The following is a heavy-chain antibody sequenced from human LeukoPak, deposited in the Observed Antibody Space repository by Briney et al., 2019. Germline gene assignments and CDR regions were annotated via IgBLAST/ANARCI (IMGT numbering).Heavy chain of an antibody. CDR2: IIPIFGTA. CDR3: ASPEGGYSYGYVY. V-gene: IGHV1-69*13. CDR1: GGTFSSYA. J-gene: IGHJ4*02. D-gene: IGHD5-18*01. Sequence: SVNVSCKASGGTFSSYAISWVRQAPGQGLERMGGIIPIFGTANYAQKFQGRITITADESTSTAYMELSSLRSEDTAVYYCASPEGGYSYGYVYWGQGTLVTVSS.